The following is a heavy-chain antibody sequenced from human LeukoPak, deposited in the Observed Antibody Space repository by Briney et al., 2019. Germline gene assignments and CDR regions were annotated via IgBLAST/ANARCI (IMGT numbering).Heavy chain of an antibody. CDR1: GFTFSSYS. D-gene: IGHD3-10*01. CDR3: ARARVRGVTYPYYYYGMDV. Sequence: GGSLRLSCAASGFTFSSYSMNWVRQAPGKGLEWVSVIYSGGSTYYADSVKGRFTISRDNSKNTLYLQMNSLRAEDTAVYYCARARVRGVTYPYYYYGMDVWGQGTTVTVSS. CDR2: IYSGGST. V-gene: IGHV3-66*01. J-gene: IGHJ6*02.